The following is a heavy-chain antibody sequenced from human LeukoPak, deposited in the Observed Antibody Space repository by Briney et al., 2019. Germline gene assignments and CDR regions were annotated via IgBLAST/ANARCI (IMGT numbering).Heavy chain of an antibody. CDR3: ARAYDSSGYTFDY. CDR1: GFTFSSYW. CDR2: INSDGIST. J-gene: IGHJ4*02. D-gene: IGHD3-22*01. V-gene: IGHV3-74*01. Sequence: GGSLRLSCAASGFTFSSYWMHWVRQAPGKGLVWVSRINSDGISTSYADSVKGRFTISRDNAKNTMYLQMNSLRAEDTAVYYCARAYDSSGYTFDYWGQGTLVTVSS.